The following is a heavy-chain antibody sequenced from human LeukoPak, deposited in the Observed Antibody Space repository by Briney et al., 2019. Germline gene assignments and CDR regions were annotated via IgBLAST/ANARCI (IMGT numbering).Heavy chain of an antibody. CDR3: VRGCSDTCYRFDY. V-gene: IGHV3-23*01. CDR1: GFTFSSYW. Sequence: GGSLRLSCAASGFTFSSYWMNWVRQAPGKGLEWVSTISGGGDSTYYTDSVKGRFAISRDNSKNTLYLQMNSLRAEDTAIYYCVRGCSDTCYRFDYWGQGTLVTVSS. CDR2: ISGGGDST. J-gene: IGHJ4*02. D-gene: IGHD2-15*01.